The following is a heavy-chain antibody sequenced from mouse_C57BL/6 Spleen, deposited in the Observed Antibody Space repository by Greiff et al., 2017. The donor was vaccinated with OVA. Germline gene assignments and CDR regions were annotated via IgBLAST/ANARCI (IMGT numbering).Heavy chain of an antibody. J-gene: IGHJ2*01. CDR3: ARPAGRGYYFDY. V-gene: IGHV5-17*01. CDR2: ISSGSSTI. Sequence: EVKLMESGGGLVKPGGSLKLSCAASGFTFSDYGMHWVRQAPEKGLEWVAYISSGSSTIYYADTVKGRFTISRDNAKNTLFLQMTSLRSEDTAMYYCARPAGRGYYFDYWGQGTTLTVSS. CDR1: GFTFSDYG.